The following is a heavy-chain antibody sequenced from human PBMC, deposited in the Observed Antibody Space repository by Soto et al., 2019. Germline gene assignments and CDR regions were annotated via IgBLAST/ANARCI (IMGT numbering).Heavy chain of an antibody. D-gene: IGHD2-2*01. CDR3: ARILDVVVPATRRRPWFDP. V-gene: IGHV1-18*01. J-gene: IGHJ5*02. CDR1: GYTFTGYG. CDR2: ISAYNGNT. Sequence: ASVKVSCKASGYTFTGYGISWVRQAPGQGLEWMGWISAYNGNTNYAQKLQGRVTMTTDTSTSTAYMELRSLRSDDTAVYYCARILDVVVPATRRRPWFDPWGQGPLVTVSS.